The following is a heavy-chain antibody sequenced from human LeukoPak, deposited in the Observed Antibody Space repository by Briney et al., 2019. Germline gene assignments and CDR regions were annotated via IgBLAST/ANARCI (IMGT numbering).Heavy chain of an antibody. CDR1: GFTFSSYE. Sequence: GGSLRLSCAASGFTFSSYEMNWVRQAPGKGLEWVSYIRSSGPTIYYADSVKGRFTISRDNAKNSLYLQMNSLRAEDTALYYCARFVDYYDSSGYSYFDYWGQGTLVTVSS. CDR3: ARFVDYYDSSGYSYFDY. CDR2: IRSSGPTI. J-gene: IGHJ4*02. D-gene: IGHD3-22*01. V-gene: IGHV3-48*03.